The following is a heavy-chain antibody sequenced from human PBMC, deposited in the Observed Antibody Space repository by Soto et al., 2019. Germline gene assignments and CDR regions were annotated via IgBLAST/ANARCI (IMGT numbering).Heavy chain of an antibody. Sequence: GGSLRLSCAASGFTFSKNAMTWVRQAPGKGLEWVSAISGSSSSTYSADSVKGRFTISRDNSKNTLYLQMNSLRAEDTAIYYCATTPHGSGSYYSAYWGQGTLVTVSS. CDR1: GFTFSKNA. CDR2: ISGSSSST. V-gene: IGHV3-23*01. D-gene: IGHD3-10*01. CDR3: ATTPHGSGSYYSAY. J-gene: IGHJ4*02.